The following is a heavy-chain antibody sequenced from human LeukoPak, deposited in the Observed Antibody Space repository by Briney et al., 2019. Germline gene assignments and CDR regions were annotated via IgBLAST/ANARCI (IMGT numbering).Heavy chain of an antibody. CDR3: AKDMYYYDSSGYLFDY. V-gene: IGHV3-30*02. D-gene: IGHD3-22*01. CDR2: IWYDGSNK. J-gene: IGHJ4*02. Sequence: GGSLRLSCAASGFTFSSYGMHWVCQAPGKGLEWVAVIWYDGSNKYYADSVKGRFTISRDNSKNTLYLQMNSLRAEDTAVYYCAKDMYYYDSSGYLFDYWGQGTLVTVSS. CDR1: GFTFSSYG.